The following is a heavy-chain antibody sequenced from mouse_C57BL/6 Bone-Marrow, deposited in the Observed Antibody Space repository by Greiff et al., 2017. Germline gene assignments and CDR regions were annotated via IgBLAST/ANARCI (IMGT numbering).Heavy chain of an antibody. CDR3: ARFLGLAY. CDR1: GYAFSSSW. V-gene: IGHV1-82*01. Sequence: VQLQQSGPELVKPGASVKISCKASGYAFSSSWMNWVKQRPGKGLEWIGRIYPGDGDTNYNGKFKGKATLTADKSSSTAYMQLSSLTSEDSAVYFCARFLGLAYWGQGTLVTVSA. J-gene: IGHJ3*01. CDR2: IYPGDGDT.